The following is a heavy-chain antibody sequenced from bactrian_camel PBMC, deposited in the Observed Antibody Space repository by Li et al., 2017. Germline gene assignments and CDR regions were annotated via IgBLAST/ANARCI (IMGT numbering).Heavy chain of an antibody. CDR1: GFTFGAYD. D-gene: IGHD4*01. J-gene: IGHJ4*01. CDR2: IGTSGRSS. CDR3: AAASHYSDYPLGY. V-gene: IGHV3S40*01. Sequence: VQLVESGGGSVKPGGSLRLSCAASGFTFGAYDMSWVRQAPGKGLEWVSTIGTSGRSSYYADSVKGRFTISRDNTQNTLSLQMHSLKTEDTAVYYCAAASHYSDYPLGYWGQGTQVTVS.